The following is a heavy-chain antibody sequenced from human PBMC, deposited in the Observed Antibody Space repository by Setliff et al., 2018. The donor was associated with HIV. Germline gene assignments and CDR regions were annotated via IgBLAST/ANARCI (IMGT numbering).Heavy chain of an antibody. V-gene: IGHV3-48*01. CDR1: GFTFSAYR. Sequence: PGGSLRLSCAASGFTFSAYRMNWVRQAPGKGLEWLSYISSSGSTICYADSVKGRFTISRDNAKNSLYLQMNSLRAEDTAVYYCAKAAWDVKYYYDSSGFLGYWGQGTLVTVSS. J-gene: IGHJ4*02. CDR3: AKAAWDVKYYYDSSGFLGY. CDR2: ISSSGSTI. D-gene: IGHD3-22*01.